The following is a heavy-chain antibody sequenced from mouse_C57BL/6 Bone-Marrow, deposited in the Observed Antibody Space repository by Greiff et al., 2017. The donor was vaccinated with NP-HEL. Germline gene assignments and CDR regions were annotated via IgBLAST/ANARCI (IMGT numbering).Heavy chain of an antibody. V-gene: IGHV1-55*01. CDR1: GYTFTSYW. Sequence: VQLQQPGAELVKPGASVKMSCKASGYTFTSYWINWVKQRPGQGLEWIGDIYPGSGSTNYNEKFKSKATLTVDTSSSTAYMQLSSLTSEDSAVYYYARPSGLSYYDLDYWGQGTTVTVSS. CDR3: ARPSGLSYYDLDY. CDR2: IYPGSGST. D-gene: IGHD1-3*01. J-gene: IGHJ4*01.